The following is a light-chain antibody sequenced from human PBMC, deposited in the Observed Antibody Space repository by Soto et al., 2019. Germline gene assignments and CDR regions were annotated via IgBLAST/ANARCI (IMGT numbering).Light chain of an antibody. J-gene: IGKJ3*01. V-gene: IGKV1-33*01. CDR2: DAS. Sequence: IQMTQSPFFLSATLGDKITITFPASPDICYYLNWYQQKPGKAPKLLIYDASNLEPGVSSRFSGGGSGTDFALTISSLQPEDIATYYCQHYNGLPRFGPGTKVDIK. CDR1: PDICYY. CDR3: QHYNGLPR.